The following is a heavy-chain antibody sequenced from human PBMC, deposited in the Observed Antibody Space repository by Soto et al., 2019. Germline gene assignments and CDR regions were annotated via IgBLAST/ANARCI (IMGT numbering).Heavy chain of an antibody. J-gene: IGHJ5*02. V-gene: IGHV3-23*01. CDR1: GFTFSSYA. D-gene: IGHD6-19*01. Sequence: VGSLRLSCAVSGFTFSSYAMSCVRRAPGKGLEWVSAISGSGGSTYYADSVKGRFTISRDNSKNTLYLQMNSLRAEDTAVYYCAKSGVAGTRGWFDPWGQGTLVTVSS. CDR3: AKSGVAGTRGWFDP. CDR2: ISGSGGST.